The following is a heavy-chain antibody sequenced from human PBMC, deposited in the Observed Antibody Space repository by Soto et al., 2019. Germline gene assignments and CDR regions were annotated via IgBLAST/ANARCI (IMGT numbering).Heavy chain of an antibody. CDR3: ARVEHSSSWCPDY. D-gene: IGHD6-13*01. J-gene: IGHJ4*02. Sequence: QVQLQESGPGLVKPSETLSLTCTVSGDSISSYYWNWMRQPPGKGLEWIGYIHYRESTNYNPSLKSRVSISVDTSKNQFSLKLSSVTAADTGVYFCARVEHSSSWCPDYWGQGALVFVSS. CDR2: IHYREST. V-gene: IGHV4-59*01. CDR1: GDSISSYY.